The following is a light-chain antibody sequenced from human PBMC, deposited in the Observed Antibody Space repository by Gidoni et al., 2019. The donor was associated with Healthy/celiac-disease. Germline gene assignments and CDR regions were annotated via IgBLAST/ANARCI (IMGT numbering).Light chain of an antibody. Sequence: QAVVTQEPSLTVSPGGTVTLTRGPTTGAVTSGHYPYWFQQKSGQAPRTLIYDPRNKHSCTPARFPGALLGGKAVLTLSGAQPEDETGYSCLLSYSGARVFGGGTKLTVL. CDR1: TGAVTSGHY. CDR2: DPR. V-gene: IGLV7-46*01. CDR3: LLSYSGARV. J-gene: IGLJ3*02.